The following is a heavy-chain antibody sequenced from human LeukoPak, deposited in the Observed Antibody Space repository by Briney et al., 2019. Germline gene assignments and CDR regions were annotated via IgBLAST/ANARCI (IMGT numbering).Heavy chain of an antibody. J-gene: IGHJ4*02. CDR2: IYHSGST. CDR1: GGSISSSNW. CDR3: ARGHLYSGYDLHLDY. V-gene: IGHV4-4*02. Sequence: SETLSLTCAVSGGSISSSNWWSWVRQPPGKGLEWIGEIYHSGSTNYNPSLKSRVTISVDKSKNQFSLKLSSVTAADTAVYYCARGHLYSGYDLHLDYWGQGTLVTVSS. D-gene: IGHD5-12*01.